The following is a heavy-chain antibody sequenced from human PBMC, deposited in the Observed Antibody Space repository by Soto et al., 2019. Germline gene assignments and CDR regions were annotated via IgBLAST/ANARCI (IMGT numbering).Heavy chain of an antibody. CDR1: GDSMSISNW. D-gene: IGHD2-8*02. V-gene: IGHV4-28*03. Sequence: PSETLSLTCTVSGDSMSISNWWDWIRQPPGKGLEWIGEINHSGSTNYNPSLKSRVTISVDTSKNQFSLKLTSVTAADTAVYYCARDKITGLFDYWGQGTLVTVSS. CDR2: INHSGST. CDR3: ARDKITGLFDY. J-gene: IGHJ4*02.